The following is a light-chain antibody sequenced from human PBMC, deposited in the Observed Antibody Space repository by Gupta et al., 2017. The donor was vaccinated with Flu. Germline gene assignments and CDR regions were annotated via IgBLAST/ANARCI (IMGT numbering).Light chain of an antibody. CDR2: KTS. CDR3: HQDNGYST. CDR1: QSVSTW. Sequence: DVQMTQSPSTLSASVGDRVTITCRASQSVSTWLAWYQQKPGQAPKLLIYKTSTLESGVPTRFSGSGSETEFTLTISSLQPDDFANYYCHQDNGYSTFGHGTTVDIK. V-gene: IGKV1-5*03. J-gene: IGKJ3*01.